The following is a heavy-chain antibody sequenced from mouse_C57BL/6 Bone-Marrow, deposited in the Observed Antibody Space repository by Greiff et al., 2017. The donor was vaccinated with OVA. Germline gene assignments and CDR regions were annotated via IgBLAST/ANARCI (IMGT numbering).Heavy chain of an antibody. CDR3: ARELTETGAFAY. Sequence: ESGPGLVKPSQSLSLTCSVTGYSITSGYYWNWIRQFPGNKLEWRGYISYNGSNNYNPSLKNRISITRDTSENQFFLKLNSVTTEDTATYYCARELTETGAFAYWGQGTLVTVSA. CDR1: GYSITSGYY. D-gene: IGHD4-1*01. J-gene: IGHJ3*01. CDR2: ISYNGSN. V-gene: IGHV3-6*01.